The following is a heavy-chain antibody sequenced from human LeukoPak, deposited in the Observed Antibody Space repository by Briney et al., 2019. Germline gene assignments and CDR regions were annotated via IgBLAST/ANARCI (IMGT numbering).Heavy chain of an antibody. CDR2: ISYSGST. CDR3: ARHRSYYDISGHYPYYFDY. Sequence: SETLSLTCTVSGGSISSSSYYWGWIRQPPGKGLEWIGYISYSGSTNYNPSLKSRGTISADTSKNQFSLKLSSVTAADTAVYYCARHRSYYDISGHYPYYFDYWGQGTLVTVSS. V-gene: IGHV4-61*05. J-gene: IGHJ4*02. CDR1: GGSISSSSYY. D-gene: IGHD3-22*01.